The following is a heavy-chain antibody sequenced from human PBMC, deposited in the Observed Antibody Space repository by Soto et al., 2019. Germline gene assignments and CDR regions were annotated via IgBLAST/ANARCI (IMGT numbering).Heavy chain of an antibody. V-gene: IGHV4-34*01. Sequence: QVQLQQWGAGLLKPSETLSLTCAVYGDSFSGPYWTWIRQTPGKGLEWIGELNHSGSTDYHPSLKSRVTISVDTSKNQFSLNLSSVSAADTAVYFCARLEVTSADSFDVWGPGTMVTVSS. J-gene: IGHJ3*01. CDR3: ARLEVTSADSFDV. CDR2: LNHSGST. D-gene: IGHD2-21*02. CDR1: GDSFSGPY.